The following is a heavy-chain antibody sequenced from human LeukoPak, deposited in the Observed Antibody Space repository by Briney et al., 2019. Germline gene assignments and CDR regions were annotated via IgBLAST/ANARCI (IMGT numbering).Heavy chain of an antibody. CDR3: ARGHYYDFWSGYYGY. CDR2: NHHSRCT. V-gene: IGHV4-34*01. Sequence: SEPRSLTCAVYGGSFSGYYWRWVRQPPGKALEWIGENHHSRCTNSNPAFMRRVTTSVDTSKSQFSLNLSSVTAADTAVYYCARGHYYDFWSGYYGYWGQETLVTVSS. CDR1: GGSFSGYY. D-gene: IGHD3-3*01. J-gene: IGHJ4*02.